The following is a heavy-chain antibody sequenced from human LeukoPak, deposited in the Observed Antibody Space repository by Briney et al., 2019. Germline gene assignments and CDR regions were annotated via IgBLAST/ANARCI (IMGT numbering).Heavy chain of an antibody. CDR1: GGSFSGYY. CDR3: TRGPESGVNYYDSSGYYY. D-gene: IGHD3-22*01. Sequence: SETLSPTRAVYGGSFSGYYCSSIRQPPGKGLEWIGKINHSGSTNYNPSLKSRVTISVDTSKNQFSLKLSSVTAADTAVYFCTRGPESGVNYYDSSGYYYWGQGTLVTVSS. J-gene: IGHJ4*02. CDR2: INHSGST. V-gene: IGHV4-34*01.